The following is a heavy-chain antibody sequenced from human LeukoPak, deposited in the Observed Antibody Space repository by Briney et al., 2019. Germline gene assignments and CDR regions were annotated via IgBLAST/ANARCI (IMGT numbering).Heavy chain of an antibody. J-gene: IGHJ4*02. D-gene: IGHD1-26*01. CDR3: AREGEWELRLDY. V-gene: IGHV3-48*03. CDR2: ISSSSRAI. CDR1: GFTFSSYE. Sequence: GGSLRLSCAASGFTFSSYEMNWVRQAPGKGLEWGSHISSSSRAIFYADSVKGRFTISRDNAKNSLYLQMNSLRGEDTAVYYCAREGEWELRLDYWGQGTLVTVSS.